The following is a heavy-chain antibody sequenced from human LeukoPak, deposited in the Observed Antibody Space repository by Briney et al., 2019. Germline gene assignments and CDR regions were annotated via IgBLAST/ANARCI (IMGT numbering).Heavy chain of an antibody. CDR3: ARRAGAYSHPYDY. V-gene: IGHV3-53*01. CDR1: GFTVSSNS. Sequence: GGSLRLSCTVSGFTVSSNSMSWVRQAPGKGLEWVSFIYNSSRIHYSDSVKGRFTISRDNSKNTLYLQMNSLRVEDTAVYYCARRAGAYSHPYDYWGQGTLVTVSS. J-gene: IGHJ4*02. D-gene: IGHD4/OR15-4a*01. CDR2: IYNSSRI.